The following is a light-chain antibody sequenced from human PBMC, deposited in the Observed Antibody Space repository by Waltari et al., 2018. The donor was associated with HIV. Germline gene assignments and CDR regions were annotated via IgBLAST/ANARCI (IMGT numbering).Light chain of an antibody. CDR2: AAS. J-gene: IGKJ3*01. Sequence: DIQMTQSPSSLSASIGDRVPITCQASHDISSYLSWYQQKPGKSPKLLISAASDLETGVPSRFSVSGSGTDFTLTISSLQPVDIATYYCQQYDDVPVTFGPGTKVEIK. CDR1: HDISSY. V-gene: IGKV1-33*01. CDR3: QQYDDVPVT.